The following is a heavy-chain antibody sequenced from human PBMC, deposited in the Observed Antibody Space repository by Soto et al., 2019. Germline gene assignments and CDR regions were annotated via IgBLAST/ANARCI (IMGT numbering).Heavy chain of an antibody. Sequence: QVQLVESGGGVVQPGRSLRLSCAASGFTFSSYGMHWVRQAPGKGLEWVAVIWYDGSNKYYADSVKGRFTISRDNSKNTLYLQMNSLRAEDTAVYDCARDGVGYCSGGSCRYYYYGMDVWGQGTTVTVSS. J-gene: IGHJ6*02. CDR1: GFTFSSYG. CDR3: ARDGVGYCSGGSCRYYYYGMDV. D-gene: IGHD2-15*01. CDR2: IWYDGSNK. V-gene: IGHV3-33*01.